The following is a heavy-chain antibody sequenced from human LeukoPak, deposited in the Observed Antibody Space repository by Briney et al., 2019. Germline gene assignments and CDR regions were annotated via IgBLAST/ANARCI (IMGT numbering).Heavy chain of an antibody. J-gene: IGHJ6*02. V-gene: IGHV1-18*01. CDR1: GYTFTRYV. D-gene: IGHD2-2*01. Sequence: SVQVSFKASGYTFTRYVISWVRQAPGQGVEWMGGISAYSGSKKYAQKLQGRVTMTTDTSTRTAYMELRRLRSDDTALYYCARDDRQYCSSTGCRYYYYGIDVGSQGTTVTVSS. CDR3: ARDDRQYCSSTGCRYYYYGIDV. CDR2: ISAYSGSK.